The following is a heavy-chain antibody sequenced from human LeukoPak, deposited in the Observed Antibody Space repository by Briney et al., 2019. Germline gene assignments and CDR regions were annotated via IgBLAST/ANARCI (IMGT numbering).Heavy chain of an antibody. CDR1: GGSISSYY. CDR3: GKENSYGRVYYYYYGRDV. V-gene: IGHV4-59*01. D-gene: IGHD5-18*01. J-gene: IGHJ6*01. Sequence: SETLSLTCTVSGGSISSYYWSWIRQPPGKGLEWIGYIYYSGSTNYNPSLKSRVTISVDTSKNQFSLKLSSVTAADTAVYSCGKENSYGRVYYYYYGRDVGGRGPRSRSPQ. CDR2: IYYSGST.